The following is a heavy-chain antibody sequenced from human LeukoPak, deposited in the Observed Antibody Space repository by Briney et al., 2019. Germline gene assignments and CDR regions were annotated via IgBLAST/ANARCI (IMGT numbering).Heavy chain of an antibody. D-gene: IGHD6-13*01. CDR3: ARGEQQLVPFDY. V-gene: IGHV3-48*03. Sequence: GGSLRLSCAASGFTFSSYEMSWVRQAPGKGLAWVSYISSSGSTIYYADSVKGRFTISRDNAKNSLYLQMNSLRAEDTAVYYCARGEQQLVPFDYWGQGTLVTVSS. CDR1: GFTFSSYE. J-gene: IGHJ4*02. CDR2: ISSSGSTI.